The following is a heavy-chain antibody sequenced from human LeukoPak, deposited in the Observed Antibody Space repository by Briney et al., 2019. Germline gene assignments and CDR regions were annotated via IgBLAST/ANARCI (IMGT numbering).Heavy chain of an antibody. V-gene: IGHV1-24*01. D-gene: IGHD3-9*01. J-gene: IGHJ4*02. CDR2: FDPEDGET. CDR3: ATGVRYFDWFTPDY. CDR1: GYTLTELS. Sequence: ASVKVSCKVSGYTLTELSMHWVRQAPGKGLEWMGGFDPEDGETIYAQKFQGRVTMTEDTSTDTAYMELSSLGSEDTAVYYCATGVRYFDWFTPDYWGQGTLVTVSS.